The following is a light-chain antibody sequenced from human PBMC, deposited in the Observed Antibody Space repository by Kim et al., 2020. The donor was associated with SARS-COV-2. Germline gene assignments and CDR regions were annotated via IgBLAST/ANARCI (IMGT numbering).Light chain of an antibody. CDR1: QSITSNY. Sequence: LSPGERATLSCRASQSITSNYLAWYQQKPGQTPRLLIYGASSRATGIPDRFSGCGSGTDFTLTISRLEPEDFAVYYCQQYGGSAPFGGGTKVDIK. V-gene: IGKV3-20*01. CDR2: GAS. CDR3: QQYGGSAP. J-gene: IGKJ4*01.